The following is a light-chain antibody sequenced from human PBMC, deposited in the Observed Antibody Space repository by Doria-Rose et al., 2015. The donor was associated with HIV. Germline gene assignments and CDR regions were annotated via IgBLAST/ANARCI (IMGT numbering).Light chain of an antibody. CDR1: QGIGSD. CDR3: QQYSQWPPYT. Sequence: TQSPATLSVSPGERATPSCRASQGIGSDLAWYQQRPGQAPRLLIYRASIRATGIPPRFTGGVSGTEFTLTISSLQSEDFAVYFCQQYSQWPPYTFGQGTKLEVK. V-gene: IGKV3-15*01. J-gene: IGKJ2*01. CDR2: RAS.